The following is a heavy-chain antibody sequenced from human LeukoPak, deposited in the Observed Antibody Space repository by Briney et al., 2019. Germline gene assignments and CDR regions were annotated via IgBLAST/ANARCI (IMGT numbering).Heavy chain of an antibody. V-gene: IGHV5-51*01. J-gene: IGHJ5*02. CDR2: IYPGDSDT. CDR1: GYTFTNYY. CDR3: ARVVADNWFDP. D-gene: IGHD2-15*01. Sequence: GESLKISCNGSGYTFTNYYIAWVRQMPGKGLEWMGIIYPGDSDTRYSPSFQGQVTTSADKSTSTAYLQWSSLKASDTAMYYCARVVADNWFDPWGQGTLVTVSS.